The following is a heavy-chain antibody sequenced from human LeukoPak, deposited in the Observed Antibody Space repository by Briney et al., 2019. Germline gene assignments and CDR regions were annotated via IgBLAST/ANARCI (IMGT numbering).Heavy chain of an antibody. CDR1: GYSISSGYY. CDR3: AREGLHDSSGYYESDY. V-gene: IGHV4-38-2*02. CDR2: IYHSGST. J-gene: IGHJ4*02. D-gene: IGHD3-22*01. Sequence: SETLSLTCTVSGYSISSGYYWGWIRQPPGKGLEWIGSIYHSGSTYYNPSLKSRVTISVDTSKNQFSLKLSSVTAADTAVYYCAREGLHDSSGYYESDYWGQGTQVTVSS.